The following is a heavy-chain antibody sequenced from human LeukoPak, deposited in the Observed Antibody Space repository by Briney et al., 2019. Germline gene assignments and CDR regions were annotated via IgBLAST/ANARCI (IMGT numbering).Heavy chain of an antibody. Sequence: GGSLRLSCTASGFAFSVYAMSWLRQAPGKGLEWVSSISSSSSYRYYADSVKGRFTISRDNAKNSLFLQMNSLRAEDTAVYYCARVDTLDYWGQGTLVTVSS. CDR3: ARVDTLDY. J-gene: IGHJ4*02. CDR1: GFAFSVYA. CDR2: ISSSSSYR. D-gene: IGHD5-18*01. V-gene: IGHV3-21*01.